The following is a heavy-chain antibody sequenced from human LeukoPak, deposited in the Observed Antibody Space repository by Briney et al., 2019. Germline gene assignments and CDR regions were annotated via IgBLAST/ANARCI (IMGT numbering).Heavy chain of an antibody. Sequence: ASVTVSCKASGYSFTSHYMHWVRQAPGQGLEGMGWMNPNSGHTVYAQKFQGRVIMTRNTSISTAYMELSSLRSEDTAVYYCARGSPTYFYDSSAYYEGHWGQGTLVTVSS. CDR1: GYSFTSHY. V-gene: IGHV1-8*02. D-gene: IGHD3-22*01. CDR3: ARGSPTYFYDSSAYYEGH. J-gene: IGHJ4*02. CDR2: MNPNSGHT.